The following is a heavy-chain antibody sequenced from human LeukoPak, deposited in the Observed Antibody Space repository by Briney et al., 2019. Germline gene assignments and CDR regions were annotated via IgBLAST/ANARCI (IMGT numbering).Heavy chain of an antibody. Sequence: ASVKVSCKVSGYTLTELSMHWVRQAPGKGLEWMGGFDPEDGETIYAQKFQGRVTMTEDTSTDTAYMELSSLRSEDTAVYYCATQGGAAAGTGLWDFDYWGQGTLVTVSS. CDR1: GYTLTELS. V-gene: IGHV1-24*01. D-gene: IGHD6-13*01. CDR2: FDPEDGET. J-gene: IGHJ4*02. CDR3: ATQGGAAAGTGLWDFDY.